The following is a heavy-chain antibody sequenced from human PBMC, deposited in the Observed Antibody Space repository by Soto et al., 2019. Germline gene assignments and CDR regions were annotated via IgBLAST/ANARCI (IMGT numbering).Heavy chain of an antibody. J-gene: IGHJ4*02. CDR2: IYYSGST. Sequence: SETLSLTCTVSGGSISSYYWSWIRQPPGKGLEWIGYIYYSGSTNYNPSLKSRVTISVDTSKNQFSLKLSSVTAADTAVYYCARRWGRTFGYWGQGTLVNVSP. CDR3: ARRWGRTFGY. V-gene: IGHV4-59*08. CDR1: GGSISSYY. D-gene: IGHD7-27*01.